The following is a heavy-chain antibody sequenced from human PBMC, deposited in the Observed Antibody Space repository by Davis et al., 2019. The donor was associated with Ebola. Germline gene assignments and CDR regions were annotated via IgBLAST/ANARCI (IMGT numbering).Heavy chain of an antibody. Sequence: ASVKVSCKASGYTFTSYGISWVRQAPGRGLEWMGWISAYNGNTNYAQKLQGRVTMTTDTSTSTAYMELRSLRSDDTAVYYCARSGGGYSYGYYFDYWGQGTLVTVSS. CDR2: ISAYNGNT. J-gene: IGHJ4*02. CDR3: ARSGGGYSYGYYFDY. CDR1: GYTFTSYG. V-gene: IGHV1-18*01. D-gene: IGHD5-18*01.